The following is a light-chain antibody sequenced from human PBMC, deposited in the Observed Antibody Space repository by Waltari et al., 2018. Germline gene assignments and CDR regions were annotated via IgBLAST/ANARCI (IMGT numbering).Light chain of an antibody. V-gene: IGKV3-15*01. Sequence: EIVMTQSPATLSVSPGERATLSCRASQSVSSNLAWYQQKPGQTPRLLIYGASSRATGIPARFSGSGSGTEFTLTISSLQSEDFAVYYCQHCGGSPPYTFGQGTKLKI. CDR1: QSVSSN. CDR2: GAS. J-gene: IGKJ2*01. CDR3: QHCGGSPPYT.